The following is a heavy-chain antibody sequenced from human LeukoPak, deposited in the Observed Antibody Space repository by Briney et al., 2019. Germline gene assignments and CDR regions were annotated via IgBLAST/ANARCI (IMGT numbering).Heavy chain of an antibody. CDR2: IIPIFGTA. Sequence: ASVKVSCKASGGTFSSYAISWVRQAPGQGLEWMGGIIPIFGTANYAQKFQGRVTITADESTSTAYMELSSLRSEDTAVYYCASRGPYYSSSWESPFDYWGQGTLVTVSS. D-gene: IGHD6-13*01. CDR1: GGTFSSYA. J-gene: IGHJ4*02. CDR3: ASRGPYYSSSWESPFDY. V-gene: IGHV1-69*13.